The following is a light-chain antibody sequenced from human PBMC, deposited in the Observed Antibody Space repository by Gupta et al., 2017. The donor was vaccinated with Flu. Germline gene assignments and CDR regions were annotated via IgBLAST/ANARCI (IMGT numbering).Light chain of an antibody. CDR2: AAS. CDR3: QQCYSSPMYT. Sequence: DIQMTQSPSSLSAFVGDGVTITCRASQSISTYLNWYQQKPGKAPKLLIYAASSLQSGVPSRFSCSGSGTDFTLTISSLQPEDFATYYCQQCYSSPMYTCGQGTKLEIK. J-gene: IGKJ2*01. CDR1: QSISTY. V-gene: IGKV1-39*01.